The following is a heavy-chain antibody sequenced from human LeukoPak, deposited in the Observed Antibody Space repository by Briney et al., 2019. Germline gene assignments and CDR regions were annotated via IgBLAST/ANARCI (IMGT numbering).Heavy chain of an antibody. J-gene: IGHJ5*02. Sequence: GASVKVSCKASGYTFTSYYMHWVRQAPGQGLEWMGIINPSGGSTSYAQKFQGRVTMTRDTSTSTVYMELSSLRSEDTAVYYCAREDCSSTSCSPTGWFDPWGQGTLVTVSS. CDR1: GYTFTSYY. D-gene: IGHD2-2*01. CDR2: INPSGGST. CDR3: AREDCSSTSCSPTGWFDP. V-gene: IGHV1-46*01.